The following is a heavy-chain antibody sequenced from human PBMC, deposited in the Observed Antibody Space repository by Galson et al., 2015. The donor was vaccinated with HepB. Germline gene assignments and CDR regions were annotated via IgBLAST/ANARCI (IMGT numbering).Heavy chain of an antibody. Sequence: SLRLSCAASGFTFDDYAMHWVRQAPGKGLEWVSGISWNSGSIGYADSVKGRFTISRDNAKNSLYLQMNSLRAEDTALYYCAKDIRDGYNYGGHYYYYGMDVWGQGTTVTVSS. D-gene: IGHD5-24*01. CDR2: ISWNSGSI. CDR3: AKDIRDGYNYGGHYYYYGMDV. CDR1: GFTFDDYA. V-gene: IGHV3-9*01. J-gene: IGHJ6*02.